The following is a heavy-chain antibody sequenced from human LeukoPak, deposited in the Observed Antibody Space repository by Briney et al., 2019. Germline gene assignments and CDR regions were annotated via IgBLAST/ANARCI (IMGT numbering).Heavy chain of an antibody. Sequence: SETLSLTCAVYGGSFSGYYWSWIRQPPGKGLEWIGEINHSGSTNYNPSLKSRVTKSVDTSKNQFSLKLSSVTAADTAVYYCARGPAYSYGYRNWFDPWGQGTLVTVSS. D-gene: IGHD5-18*01. CDR1: GGSFSGYY. CDR3: ARGPAYSYGYRNWFDP. J-gene: IGHJ5*02. V-gene: IGHV4-34*01. CDR2: INHSGST.